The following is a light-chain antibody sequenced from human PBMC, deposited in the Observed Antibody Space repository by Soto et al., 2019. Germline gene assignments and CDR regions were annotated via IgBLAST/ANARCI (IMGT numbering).Light chain of an antibody. CDR1: HSVSSNY. CDR2: DVS. CDR3: HQYGISPT. V-gene: IGKV3-20*01. Sequence: EIVLTQSPGTLSLSPGERATLSCRSSHSVSSNYLAWYQQKPGQAPRLLIYDVSSRATGIPDRFSGSGSGTDFALTTSRLEPVVLAVYDCHQYGISPTFGRGTKVEIK. J-gene: IGKJ1*01.